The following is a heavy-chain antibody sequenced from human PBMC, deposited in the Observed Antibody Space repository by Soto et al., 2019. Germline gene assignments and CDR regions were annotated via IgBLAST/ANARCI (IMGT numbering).Heavy chain of an antibody. J-gene: IGHJ5*02. V-gene: IGHV3-74*03. D-gene: IGHD2-21*01. CDR3: VRDMQLWRLCA. CDR2: INTDGSVA. CDR1: GLTFRSYW. Sequence: EVQLVESGGGLVQPGESLRLSCAASGLTFRSYWMHWVRQAPGKGLVWVSRINTDGSVAMYVDSVKGRFTISRDNAKNPQYLHMNGLRAEDTAGYYCVRDMQLWRLCAWDQGTLVTVSS.